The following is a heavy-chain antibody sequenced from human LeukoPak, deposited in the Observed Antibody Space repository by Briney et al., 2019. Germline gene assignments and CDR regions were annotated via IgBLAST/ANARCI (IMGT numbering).Heavy chain of an antibody. D-gene: IGHD6-13*01. Sequence: GGSLRLSCAASGFTFSSYGMSWVRQAPGKGLEWVSAISGSGGSTYYADSVKGRFTISRDNSKNTLYLQMNSLRAEDTAVYYCARASSWYSDFDYWGQGTLVTVSS. CDR3: ARASSWYSDFDY. CDR1: GFTFSSYG. J-gene: IGHJ4*02. CDR2: ISGSGGST. V-gene: IGHV3-23*01.